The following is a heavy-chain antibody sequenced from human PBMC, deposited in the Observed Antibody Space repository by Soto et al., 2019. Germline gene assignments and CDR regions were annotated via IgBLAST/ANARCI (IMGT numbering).Heavy chain of an antibody. J-gene: IGHJ6*02. Sequence: LRLSCAASGFTFSSYAMHWVRQAPGKGLEWVAVISYDGSNKYYADSVKGRFTISRDNSKNTLYLQMNSLRAEDTAVYYCARTLLRDYYYGMDVWGQGTTVTVSS. D-gene: IGHD1-26*01. V-gene: IGHV3-30-3*01. CDR2: ISYDGSNK. CDR3: ARTLLRDYYYGMDV. CDR1: GFTFSSYA.